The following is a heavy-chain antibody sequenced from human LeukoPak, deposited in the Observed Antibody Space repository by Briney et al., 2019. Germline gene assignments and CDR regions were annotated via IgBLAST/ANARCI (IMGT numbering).Heavy chain of an antibody. V-gene: IGHV5-51*01. CDR2: IYPGDSDT. CDR3: ARSRDIVATIAAFPFDY. J-gene: IGHJ4*02. Sequence: GESLKISCKGSGYSFTSYWIGWVRQMPGKGLEWMGIIYPGDSDTRYSPSFQGQVTISADKSISTAYLQWRSLKASDTAMYYCARSRDIVATIAAFPFDYWGQGTLVTVSS. D-gene: IGHD5-12*01. CDR1: GYSFTSYW.